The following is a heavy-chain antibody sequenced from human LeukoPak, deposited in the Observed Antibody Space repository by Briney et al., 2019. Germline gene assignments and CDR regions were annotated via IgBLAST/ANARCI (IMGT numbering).Heavy chain of an antibody. Sequence: PGGSLRLSCAASGFTFSSYGMHWVRQAPGKGLEWVAVISYDGSNKYYADSVKGRFTISRDNSKNTLYLQMNSLRAEDTAVYYCAKDVGKYCSGGSCYPGTTLDPWGQGTLVTVSS. CDR2: ISYDGSNK. CDR3: AKDVGKYCSGGSCYPGTTLDP. J-gene: IGHJ5*02. D-gene: IGHD2-15*01. V-gene: IGHV3-30*18. CDR1: GFTFSSYG.